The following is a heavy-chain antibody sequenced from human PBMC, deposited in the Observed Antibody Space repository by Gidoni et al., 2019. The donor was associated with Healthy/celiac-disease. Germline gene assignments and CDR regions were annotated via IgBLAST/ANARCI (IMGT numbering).Heavy chain of an antibody. J-gene: IGHJ6*02. D-gene: IGHD6-19*01. V-gene: IGHV3-43*02. Sequence: EVQLVASGGGVVQPGGSLRLSCAASGFTFHDYAMHLVRQAPGKGLEWVSLISGDGGSTYYADTVKSRFTISRDNSKNSLYLQMNSLRTEDTALYYCANGGAGTPGGYYYYGMDVWGQGTTVTVSS. CDR3: ANGGAGTPGGYYYYGMDV. CDR1: GFTFHDYA. CDR2: ISGDGGST.